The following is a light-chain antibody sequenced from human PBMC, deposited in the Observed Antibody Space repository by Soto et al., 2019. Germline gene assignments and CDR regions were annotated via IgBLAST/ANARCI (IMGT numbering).Light chain of an antibody. CDR2: AAS. Sequence: DIQMTQSPSSVSASVGDRVTITCRASQGISGWLAWYQQKPGKAPKLLIYAASTLETGVPSRFSGGRSGTGFTLTINNLQPEDFATYYCQQATISQLTFGGGTKVEVK. CDR3: QQATISQLT. CDR1: QGISGW. V-gene: IGKV1-12*01. J-gene: IGKJ4*01.